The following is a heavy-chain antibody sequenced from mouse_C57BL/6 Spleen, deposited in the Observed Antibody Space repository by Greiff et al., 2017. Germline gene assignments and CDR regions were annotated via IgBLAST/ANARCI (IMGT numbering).Heavy chain of an antibody. Sequence: VKLMESGAELVKPGASVKISCKASGYAFSSYWMNWVKQRPGKGLEWIGQIYPGDGDTNYNGKFKGKATLTADKSSSTAYMQLSSLTSEDSAVHFCARPLPVGGFAYWGQGTLVTVSA. J-gene: IGHJ3*01. CDR3: ARPLPVGGFAY. CDR2: IYPGDGDT. V-gene: IGHV1-80*01. D-gene: IGHD1-1*01. CDR1: GYAFSSYW.